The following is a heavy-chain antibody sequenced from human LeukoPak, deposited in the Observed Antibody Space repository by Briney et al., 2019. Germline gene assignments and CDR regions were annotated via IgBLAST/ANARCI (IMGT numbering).Heavy chain of an antibody. CDR3: AKSSSSRNFDWLLYEGGHYFDY. Sequence: PGGSLRLSCAASGFTFSSYGMHWVRQAPGKGLEWVAVISYDGSNKYYADSVKGRFTISRDNSKNTLYLQMNSLRAEDTAVYYCAKSSSSRNFDWLLYEGGHYFDYWGQGTLVTVSS. J-gene: IGHJ4*02. CDR2: ISYDGSNK. V-gene: IGHV3-30*18. CDR1: GFTFSSYG. D-gene: IGHD3-9*01.